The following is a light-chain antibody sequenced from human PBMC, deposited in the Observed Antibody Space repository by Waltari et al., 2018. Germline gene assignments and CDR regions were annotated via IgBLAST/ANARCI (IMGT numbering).Light chain of an antibody. V-gene: IGKV3-11*01. CDR1: QSVSSY. Sequence: EIVLTQSPATLSLSPGERATLACRASQSVSSYLAWYQQKPGQAPSLLIDDVSNRATGIPARFRGSGSGTDFTLTISSLGPEDLAVYYCQERSDWPPTFGQGTKLEIK. CDR3: QERSDWPPT. J-gene: IGKJ2*01. CDR2: DVS.